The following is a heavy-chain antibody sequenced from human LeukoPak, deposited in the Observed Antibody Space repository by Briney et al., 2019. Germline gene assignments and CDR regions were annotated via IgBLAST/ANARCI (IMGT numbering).Heavy chain of an antibody. CDR1: GGSISSSNW. V-gene: IGHV4-4*02. D-gene: IGHD1-14*01. CDR3: ATVTQYVDAFDI. Sequence: SETLSLTCAVSGGSISSSNWWSWVRQPPGKGLEWIGEIYHSGSTNYNPSLKSRVTISVDTSKNQFSLKLSSVTAADTAVYYCATVTQYVDAFDIWGQGTMVTVSS. CDR2: IYHSGST. J-gene: IGHJ3*02.